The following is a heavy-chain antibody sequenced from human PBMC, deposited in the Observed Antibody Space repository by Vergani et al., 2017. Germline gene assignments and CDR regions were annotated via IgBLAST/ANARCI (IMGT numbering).Heavy chain of an antibody. CDR2: IYYSGST. CDR3: SGHVRGVYRDY. V-gene: IGHV4-39*01. J-gene: IGHJ4*02. Sequence: QLQLQESGPGLVKPSETLSLTCTVSGGSISSSSYYWGWIRQPPGKGLEWIGSIYYSGSTYYNPSLKSRVTISVDTSKNQFSLKLSSVTAADTAVYYCSGHVRGVYRDYWGQGTLVTVSS. CDR1: GGSISSSSYY. D-gene: IGHD1-14*01.